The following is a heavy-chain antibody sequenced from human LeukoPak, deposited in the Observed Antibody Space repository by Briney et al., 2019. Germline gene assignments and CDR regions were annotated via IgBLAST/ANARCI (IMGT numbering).Heavy chain of an antibody. Sequence: SGTLSLTCSISGGSISGFYWTWIRQPPGKGLEWIGYIYYSGSTNYNPSLKSRVTISVDTSKNQFSLKLSSVTAADTAVYYCARGVVIAPQTFDYWGQGTLVTVSS. CDR3: ARGVVIAPQTFDY. V-gene: IGHV4-59*01. CDR2: IYYSGST. J-gene: IGHJ4*02. D-gene: IGHD2-21*01. CDR1: GGSISGFY.